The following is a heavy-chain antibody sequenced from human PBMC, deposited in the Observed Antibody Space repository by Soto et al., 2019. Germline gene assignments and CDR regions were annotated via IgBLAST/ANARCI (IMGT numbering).Heavy chain of an antibody. CDR2: VSHDGRNT. CDR3: AKGGRQWLVTSYFNY. CDR1: GFTFSDYA. V-gene: IGHV3-30*18. J-gene: IGHJ4*02. D-gene: IGHD6-19*01. Sequence: VQLVESGGGVVQPGRSLRLSCAASGFTFSDYAMHWVRQAPGKGLEWVAVVSHDGRNTHYADSVKGRFIISRDSSKNTVSLEMPSLRAEDTAVYYCAKGGRQWLVTSYFNYGGQGALVTVSS.